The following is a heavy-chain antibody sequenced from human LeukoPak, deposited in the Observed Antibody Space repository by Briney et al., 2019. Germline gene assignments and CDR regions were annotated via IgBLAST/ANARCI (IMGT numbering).Heavy chain of an antibody. V-gene: IGHV4-4*02. J-gene: IGHJ4*02. D-gene: IGHD1-1*01. CDR1: GFTFSSYAM. CDR2: IYHSGST. CDR3: ARVRAFGSTTFDY. Sequence: PGGSLRLSCAASGFTFSSYAMSGVRQPPGKGREWIGEIYHSGSTNYNPSLKSRVTISVDKSKNQFSLKLSSVTAADTAVYYCARVRAFGSTTFDYWGQGTLVTVSS.